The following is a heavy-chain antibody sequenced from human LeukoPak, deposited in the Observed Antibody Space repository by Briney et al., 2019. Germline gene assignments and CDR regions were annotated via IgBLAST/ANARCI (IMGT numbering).Heavy chain of an antibody. Sequence: SETLSLTCAVSGFSISSGYFWAWIRQPAGKGLEWIGRIYTSGSTNYNPSLKSRVTMSVDTSKNQFSLKLSSVTAADTAVYYCAWGSTSAYYYYMDVWGKGTTVTVSS. V-gene: IGHV4-61*02. J-gene: IGHJ6*03. D-gene: IGHD2-2*01. CDR3: AWGSTSAYYYYMDV. CDR2: IYTSGST. CDR1: GFSISSGYF.